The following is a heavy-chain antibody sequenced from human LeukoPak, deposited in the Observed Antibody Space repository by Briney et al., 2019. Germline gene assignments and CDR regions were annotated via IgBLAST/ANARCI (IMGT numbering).Heavy chain of an antibody. D-gene: IGHD6-19*01. Sequence: PGGSLRLSCAASGFTFSSYGMHWVRQAPGKGLEWVAVISYDGSNKYYADSVKGRFTISRDNSKNTLYLQMNSLRAEDTAEYYCAKEIGQWLVRYFDYWGQGTLVTVSS. CDR1: GFTFSSYG. V-gene: IGHV3-30*18. J-gene: IGHJ4*02. CDR2: ISYDGSNK. CDR3: AKEIGQWLVRYFDY.